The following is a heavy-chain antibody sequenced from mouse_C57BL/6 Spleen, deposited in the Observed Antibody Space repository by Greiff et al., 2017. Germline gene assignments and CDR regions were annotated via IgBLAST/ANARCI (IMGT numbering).Heavy chain of an antibody. CDR2: IYPGDGDT. Sequence: QVQLQQSGPELVKPGASVKISCKASGYAFSSSWMNWVKQRPGKGLEWIGRIYPGDGDTNYNGKFKGKATLTADKSSSTAYMQLSSLTSEDSAVYFCARSLEEGYWYFDVWGTGTTVTVSS. V-gene: IGHV1-82*01. CDR1: GYAFSSSW. J-gene: IGHJ1*03. CDR3: ARSLEEGYWYFDV.